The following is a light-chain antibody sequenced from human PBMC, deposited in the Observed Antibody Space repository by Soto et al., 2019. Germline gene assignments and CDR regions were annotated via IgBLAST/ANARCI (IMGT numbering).Light chain of an antibody. V-gene: IGKV1-5*03. Sequence: DIQMTQSPSTLSASVGDRVTITCRASQSISSWLAWYQQKPGKAPTLLIYKASSLESGVPSRFSGSGSGTEFTLTISSLQPDDFATYYCQQYNSYPFGQGTKVEIK. J-gene: IGKJ1*01. CDR3: QQYNSYP. CDR1: QSISSW. CDR2: KAS.